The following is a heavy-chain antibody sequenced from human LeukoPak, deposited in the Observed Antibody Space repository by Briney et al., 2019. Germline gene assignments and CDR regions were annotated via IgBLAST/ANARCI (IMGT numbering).Heavy chain of an antibody. CDR1: GGSISSYY. Sequence: SETLSLTCTVSGGSISSYYWSWIRQPPGKGLEWIGYIYYSGSTNYNPSLKSRVTISVDTSKNQFSLKLSSVTAADTAVYYCARERSHYYDSSGYYPYFDYWGQGTLVTVSS. CDR3: ARERSHYYDSSGYYPYFDY. V-gene: IGHV4-59*01. CDR2: IYYSGST. J-gene: IGHJ4*02. D-gene: IGHD3-22*01.